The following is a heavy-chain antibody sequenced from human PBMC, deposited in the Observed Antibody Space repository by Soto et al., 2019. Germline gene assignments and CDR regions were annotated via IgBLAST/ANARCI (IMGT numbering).Heavy chain of an antibody. CDR2: IYCSGST. Sequence: LEILSLTCTVSGGSISSYYLGWIRQPPGKGLEWIGSIYCSGSTYYNPSLKSRVTISVDTSKNQFSLKLSSVTAADTAVYYCASRRGITMVRGVIQLSAFDIWGQGTMVTVSS. CDR1: GGSISSYY. V-gene: IGHV4-39*01. D-gene: IGHD3-10*01. J-gene: IGHJ3*02. CDR3: ASRRGITMVRGVIQLSAFDI.